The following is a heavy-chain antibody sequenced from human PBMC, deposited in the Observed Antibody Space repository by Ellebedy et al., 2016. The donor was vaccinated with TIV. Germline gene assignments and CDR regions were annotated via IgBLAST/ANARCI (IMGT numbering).Heavy chain of an antibody. CDR2: IYYSGST. CDR3: ARAPGSSSGWYFPGDY. V-gene: IGHV4-61*01. J-gene: IGHJ4*02. D-gene: IGHD6-19*01. Sequence: MPGGSLRLSCTVSGGSISSSSFYSTWIRQPPGKGLEWIGYIYYSGSTTYNPSLKSRVTISVDTSKNHFSLKLSFVTAADTAVDYCARAPGSSSGWYFPGDYWGQGTLVTVSS. CDR1: GGSISSSSFY.